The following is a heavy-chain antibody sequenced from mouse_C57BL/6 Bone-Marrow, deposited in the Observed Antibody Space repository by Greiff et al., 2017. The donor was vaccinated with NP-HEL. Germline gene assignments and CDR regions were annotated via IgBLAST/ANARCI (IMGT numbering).Heavy chain of an antibody. CDR3: ARGGNYGYFDY. Sequence: VQLMESGPELVKPGASVKISCKASGYAFSSSWMNWVKQRPGKGLEWIGRIYPGDGDTNYNGKFKGKATLTADKSSSTAYMQLSSLTSEDSAVYFCARGGNYGYFDYWGQGTTLTVSS. D-gene: IGHD2-1*01. V-gene: IGHV1-82*01. J-gene: IGHJ2*01. CDR2: IYPGDGDT. CDR1: GYAFSSSW.